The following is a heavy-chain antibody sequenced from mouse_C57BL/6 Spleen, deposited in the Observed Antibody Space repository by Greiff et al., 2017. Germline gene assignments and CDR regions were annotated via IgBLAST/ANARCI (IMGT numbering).Heavy chain of an antibody. CDR2: INPSNGGT. Sequence: VKLQQPGTELVKPGASVKLSCKASGYTFTSYWMHWVKQRPGQGLEWIGNINPSNGGTNYNEKFKSKATLTVDKSSSTAYMQLSSLTSEDSAVYYCARSAGSYYGLDYWGQGTTLTVSS. V-gene: IGHV1-53*01. CDR3: ARSAGSYYGLDY. D-gene: IGHD1-1*01. J-gene: IGHJ2*01. CDR1: GYTFTSYW.